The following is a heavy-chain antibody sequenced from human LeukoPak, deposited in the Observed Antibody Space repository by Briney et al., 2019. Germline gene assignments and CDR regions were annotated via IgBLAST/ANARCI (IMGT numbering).Heavy chain of an antibody. D-gene: IGHD1-1*01. J-gene: IGHJ4*02. CDR3: AKDRAGTPWAD. Sequence: PGGSLRLSCAASGFTFSTYTMTWVRQAPGKGLECVSTIDGRSVDTYYADSVKGRFTISRDNSRNTVYLQMNSLRAEDTAVYHCAKDRAGTPWADWGQGTLVTVSS. CDR1: GFTFSTYT. V-gene: IGHV3-23*01. CDR2: IDGRSVDT.